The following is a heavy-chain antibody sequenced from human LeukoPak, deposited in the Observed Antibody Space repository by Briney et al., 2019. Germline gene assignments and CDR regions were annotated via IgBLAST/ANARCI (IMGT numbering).Heavy chain of an antibody. CDR3: ARDDCSSISCYHNWFDP. J-gene: IGHJ5*02. D-gene: IGHD2-2*01. V-gene: IGHV3-7*01. Sequence: PGGSLRLSCAASGFTFSSYWMSWVRQAPGEGLEWVANIKQDGSEKYYVDSVKGRFTISRDNAKNSLYLQMNSLRAEDTAVYYCARDDCSSISCYHNWFDPWGQGTLVTVSS. CDR2: IKQDGSEK. CDR1: GFTFSSYW.